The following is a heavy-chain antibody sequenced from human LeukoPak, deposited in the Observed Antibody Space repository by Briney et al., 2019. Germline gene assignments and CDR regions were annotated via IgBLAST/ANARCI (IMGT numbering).Heavy chain of an antibody. CDR1: GFSFSGHW. J-gene: IGHJ4*02. CDR3: ARGPNSNWSGLDF. D-gene: IGHD6-6*01. CDR2: ISPTGSTT. V-gene: IGHV3-74*01. Sequence: GGSLRLSCTASGFSFSGHWMHWARRLPGKGLVWVSRISPTGSTTSYADSVKGRFTVSRDNAKNTLYLQVNNLRAEDTAVYYCARGPNSNWSGLDFWGQGTLLTVSP.